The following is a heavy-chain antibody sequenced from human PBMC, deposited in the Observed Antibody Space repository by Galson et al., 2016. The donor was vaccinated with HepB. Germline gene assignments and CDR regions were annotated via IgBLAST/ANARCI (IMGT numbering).Heavy chain of an antibody. D-gene: IGHD5-24*01. V-gene: IGHV3-11*04. CDR2: ISTSGTNT. J-gene: IGHJ4*02. CDR1: GFTCGDYY. Sequence: SLRLSCAASGFTCGDYYMTWIRQAPGKGLEWVSYISTSGTNTYYADSVKGRFTISRDNAKNSLYVQMNSLRVEDTALYYCARDPGYITAAPFFDYWGQGTLVTVSS. CDR3: ARDPGYITAAPFFDY.